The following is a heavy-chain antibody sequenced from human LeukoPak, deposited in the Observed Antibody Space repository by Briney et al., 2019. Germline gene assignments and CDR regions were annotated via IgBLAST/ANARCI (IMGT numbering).Heavy chain of an antibody. J-gene: IGHJ6*02. CDR3: AKAGDFWSGYYYYYYGVDV. V-gene: IGHV3-21*04. D-gene: IGHD3-3*01. CDR2: ISSSSSYI. Sequence: PGGSLRLSCAASGFTFSSYSMNWVRQAPGKGLEWVSSISSSSSYIYYADSVKGRFTISRDNAKNSLYLQMNSLRAEDTAVYYCAKAGDFWSGYYYYYYGVDVWGQGTTVTVSS. CDR1: GFTFSSYS.